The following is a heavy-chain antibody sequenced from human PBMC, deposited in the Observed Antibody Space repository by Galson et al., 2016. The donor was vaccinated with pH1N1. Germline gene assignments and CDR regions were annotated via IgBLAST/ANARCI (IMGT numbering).Heavy chain of an antibody. CDR2: INPNRGDS. V-gene: IGHV1-2*06. CDR1: GYTFTSFY. Sequence: SVKVSCKASGYTFTSFYIHWVRQAPGQGLEWMGRINPNRGDSNFAQKFQGRVAMTSDTSISTAYMELSSLRSDDTAFYYCAKASDSSAYDLDYFDYWGQGTLVTVSS. D-gene: IGHD5-12*01. CDR3: AKASDSSAYDLDYFDY. J-gene: IGHJ4*02.